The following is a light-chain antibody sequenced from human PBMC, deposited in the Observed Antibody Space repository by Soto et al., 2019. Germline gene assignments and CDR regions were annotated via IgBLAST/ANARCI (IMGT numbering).Light chain of an antibody. CDR1: QSVNSN. CDR3: QQYNNWPPYT. V-gene: IGKV3-15*01. Sequence: EIVMTQSPATLSVSPGERATLSCRASQSVNSNLAWYQQKPGQAPSLLIYGASTRATGVPARFSGSGSGTELTLNISSLQSEDFAVYYCQQYNNWPPYTFGQGTKLEIK. CDR2: GAS. J-gene: IGKJ2*01.